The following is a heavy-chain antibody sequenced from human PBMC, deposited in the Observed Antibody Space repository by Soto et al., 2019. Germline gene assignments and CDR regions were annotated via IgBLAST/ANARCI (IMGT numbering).Heavy chain of an antibody. CDR1: GGSINSGDYS. V-gene: IGHV4-30-2*01. Sequence: SETLSLPCTVSGGSINSGDYSWTWIRQPPGKGLEWIGYIYHTGTTYYNMSLKSRVTISVDTSKNQFSLKLSSVTAADTAVYYCARDYDTDRDYWGQGTLVTVSS. CDR3: ARDYDTDRDY. D-gene: IGHD3-9*01. J-gene: IGHJ4*02. CDR2: IYHTGTT.